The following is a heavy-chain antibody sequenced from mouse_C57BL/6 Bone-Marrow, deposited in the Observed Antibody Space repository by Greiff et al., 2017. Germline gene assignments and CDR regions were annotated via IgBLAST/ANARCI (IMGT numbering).Heavy chain of an antibody. D-gene: IGHD2-2*01. CDR1: GFSLTSYA. V-gene: IGHV2-9-1*01. J-gene: IGHJ3*01. CDR2: IWTGGGT. Sequence: VKLMESGPGLVAPSQSLSITCTVSGFSLTSYAISWVRQPPGKGLEWLGVIWTGGGTNYNSALKSRLSISKDNSKSQVFLKMNSLQTDDTARYYCARVPILTMVTKAWFAYWGQGTLVTVSA. CDR3: ARVPILTMVTKAWFAY.